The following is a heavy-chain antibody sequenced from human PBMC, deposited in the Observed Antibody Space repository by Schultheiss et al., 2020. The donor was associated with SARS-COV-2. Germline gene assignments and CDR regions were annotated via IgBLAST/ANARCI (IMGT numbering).Heavy chain of an antibody. J-gene: IGHJ3*02. D-gene: IGHD1-1*01. Sequence: SQTLSLTCAVYGGSFSGYYWSWIRQPPGKGLEWIGEINHSGSTNYNPSLKSRVTISVDTSKNQFSLKLSSVTAADTAVYYCARVPTPLNWNDAFDIWGQGTMVTV. V-gene: IGHV4-34*01. CDR1: GGSFSGYY. CDR2: INHSGST. CDR3: ARVPTPLNWNDAFDI.